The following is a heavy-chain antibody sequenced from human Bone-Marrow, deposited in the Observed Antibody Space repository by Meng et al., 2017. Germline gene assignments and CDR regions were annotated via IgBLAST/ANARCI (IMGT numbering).Heavy chain of an antibody. D-gene: IGHD3-16*01. CDR3: ARDIRQGGNIWFDP. Sequence: QVQLQDAGPGLVKPSQTLSLTCTVSGGSISSGGYYWSWIRQHPGKGLEWIGYIYYSGTTYYNPSLSSLVTISVDTSKNQFSLNLSSVTAADTAVYYCARDIRQGGNIWFDPWGQGTLVTVSS. V-gene: IGHV4-31*01. CDR1: GGSISSGGYY. J-gene: IGHJ5*02. CDR2: IYYSGTT.